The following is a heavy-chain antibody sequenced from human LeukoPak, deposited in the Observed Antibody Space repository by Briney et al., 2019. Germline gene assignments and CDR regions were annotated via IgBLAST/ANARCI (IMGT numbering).Heavy chain of an antibody. CDR1: GGSTSDYY. CDR3: ARGDFCSKSNCYLRPMDV. D-gene: IGHD3-3*01. CDR2: IYYSGST. Sequence: PETLSLTCSVSGGSTSDYYWNWIRQPPGKGLEWIGYIYYSGSTTYNPSLKSRVTMSVDTAKNQFSLKVRSVTAADTAVYYCARGDFCSKSNCYLRPMDVWGKGTTVTVSS. V-gene: IGHV4-59*01. J-gene: IGHJ6*03.